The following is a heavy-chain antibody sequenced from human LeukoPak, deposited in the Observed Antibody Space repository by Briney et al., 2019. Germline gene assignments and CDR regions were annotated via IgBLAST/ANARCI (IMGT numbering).Heavy chain of an antibody. J-gene: IGHJ4*02. V-gene: IGHV4-59*01. D-gene: IGHD7-27*01. Sequence: SETLSLTCTVPGGSISSSYWSWIRQPPGKGLEWFGYIYYSGSSNYNPSLKSRVNISVDTSKNQFSLKLSSVTAADTAVYYCARGWGYFDYWGREPWSPSPQ. CDR2: IYYSGSS. CDR3: ARGWGYFDY. CDR1: GGSISSSY.